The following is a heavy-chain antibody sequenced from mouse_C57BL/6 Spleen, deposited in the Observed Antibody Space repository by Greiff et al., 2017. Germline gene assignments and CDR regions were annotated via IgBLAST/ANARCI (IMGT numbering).Heavy chain of an antibody. J-gene: IGHJ2*01. D-gene: IGHD2-3*01. CDR3: ESDGYYYFDY. CDR2: IHPNSGST. Sequence: QVQLQQPGAELVKPGASVKLSCKASGYTFTSYWMHWVKQRPGQGLEWIGMIHPNSGSTNYNEKFKSKATLTVDKSSSTAYMQLSSLTSEDSAVYYCESDGYYYFDYWGQGTTLTVSS. CDR1: GYTFTSYW. V-gene: IGHV1-64*01.